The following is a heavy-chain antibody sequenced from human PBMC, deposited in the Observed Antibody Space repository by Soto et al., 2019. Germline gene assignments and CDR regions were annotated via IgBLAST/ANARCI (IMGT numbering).Heavy chain of an antibody. Sequence: GGSLRLSCAASGFTFSSYGMHWVRQAPGKGLEWVAVIWYDGSNTYYADSVKGRFTISRDNSKNTLYLQMSSLRAEDTAVYYCARDNLPRSGYAPPAIWGQGTMVTVSS. CDR1: GFTFSSYG. V-gene: IGHV3-33*01. CDR2: IWYDGSNT. CDR3: ARDNLPRSGYAPPAI. J-gene: IGHJ3*02. D-gene: IGHD5-12*01.